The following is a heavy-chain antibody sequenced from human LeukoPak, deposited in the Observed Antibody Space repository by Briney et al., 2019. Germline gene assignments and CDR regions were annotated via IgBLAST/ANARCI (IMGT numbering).Heavy chain of an antibody. D-gene: IGHD3-16*01. Sequence: GRSLRLACAASGFTFSNYAMSWVRQTPDRVLEWVASISYDGKKDFYADSVKGRFTISRDSSGNTVHLQMSRLKIEDTAVYFCARDGGYYAGLDFFSWFDPWGQGTLVTVSP. V-gene: IGHV3-30*04. CDR2: ISYDGKKD. CDR1: GFTFSNYA. CDR3: ARDGGYYAGLDFFSWFDP. J-gene: IGHJ5*01.